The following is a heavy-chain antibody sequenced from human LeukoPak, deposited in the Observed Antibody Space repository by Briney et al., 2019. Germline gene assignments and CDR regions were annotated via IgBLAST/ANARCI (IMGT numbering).Heavy chain of an antibody. J-gene: IGHJ4*02. V-gene: IGHV4-34*08. CDR3: ALTPHVLLWFGYNY. CDR1: GFTVSSNY. CDR2: INHSGST. D-gene: IGHD3-10*01. Sequence: PGGSLRLSCAASGFTVSSNYMSWVRQAPGKGLEWIGEINHSGSTNYNPSLKSRVTISVDTSKNQFSLKLSSVTAADTAVYYCALTPHVLLWFGYNYWGQGTLVTVSS.